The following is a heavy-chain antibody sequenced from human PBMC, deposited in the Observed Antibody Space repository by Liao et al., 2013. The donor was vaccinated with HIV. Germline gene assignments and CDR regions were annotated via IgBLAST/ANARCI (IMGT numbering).Heavy chain of an antibody. CDR1: GGSFSGYY. J-gene: IGHJ3*02. CDR2: INHSGST. V-gene: IGHV4-34*01. CDR3: AERSQGEKDAFDI. Sequence: QVQLQQWGAGLLKPSETLSLTCAVYGGSFSGYYWSWIRQPPGKGLEWIGEINHSGSTNYNPSLKSRVTISVDTSKNQFSLKLSSVTAADTAVYYCAERSQGEKDAFDIWGQGTMVTVSS. D-gene: IGHD3-16*01.